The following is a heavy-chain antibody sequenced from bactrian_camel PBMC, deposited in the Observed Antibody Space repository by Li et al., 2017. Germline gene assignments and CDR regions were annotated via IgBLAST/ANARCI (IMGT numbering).Heavy chain of an antibody. CDR3: ATVRGIITFGRPCAFDY. V-gene: IGHV3S63*01. D-gene: IGHD7*01. Sequence: VQLVESGGGSVQAGETLRLSCTASGISFDDSDMGWYRQFPANECELVSSISRYGATYTADSVKGRFTMSRDNAKNTVYLQMNSLKPEDTAMYYRATVRGIITFGRPCAFDYLGQGTQVTVS. J-gene: IGHJ4*01. CDR2: ISRYGAT. CDR1: GISFDDSD.